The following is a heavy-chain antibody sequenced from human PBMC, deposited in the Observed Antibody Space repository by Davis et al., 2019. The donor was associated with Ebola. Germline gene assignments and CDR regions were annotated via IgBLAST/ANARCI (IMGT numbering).Heavy chain of an antibody. CDR2: ISSSGSTI. Sequence: GESLKISCAASGFTFSDYYMSWIRQAPGKGLEWVSYISSSGSTIYYADSVKGRFTISRDNSKNTLYLQMNSLRAEDTAVYYCARPIAVAGSWFDPWGQGTLVTVSS. D-gene: IGHD6-19*01. J-gene: IGHJ5*02. CDR1: GFTFSDYY. CDR3: ARPIAVAGSWFDP. V-gene: IGHV3-11*04.